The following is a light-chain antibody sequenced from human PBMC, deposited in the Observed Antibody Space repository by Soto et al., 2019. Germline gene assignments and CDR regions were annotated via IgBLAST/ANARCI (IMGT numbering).Light chain of an antibody. CDR2: EVS. CDR3: TSYASTNTYV. V-gene: IGLV2-14*03. Sequence: QSVLTQPASVSGSPGQSITISCTGTSSDIGGYDYVSWYQQHPGKAPKLMIYEVSDRPSGVSNRFSGSKSGITASLTISGLQADDEAEYFCTSYASTNTYVFGTGTKVTVL. J-gene: IGLJ1*01. CDR1: SSDIGGYDY.